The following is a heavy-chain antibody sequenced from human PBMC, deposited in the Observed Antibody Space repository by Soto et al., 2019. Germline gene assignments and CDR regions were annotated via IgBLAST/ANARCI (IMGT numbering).Heavy chain of an antibody. CDR2: IWYDGSNK. Sequence: QVQLVESGGGVVQPGRSLRLSCAASGFTFSSYGMHWVRQAPGKGLEWVAVIWYDGSNKYYADSVKGRFTISRDNSKNTLYLQMNSLRAEDTAVYYCARDYYHGSGSYPDYWGQGTLVTVSS. D-gene: IGHD3-10*01. J-gene: IGHJ4*02. CDR3: ARDYYHGSGSYPDY. CDR1: GFTFSSYG. V-gene: IGHV3-33*01.